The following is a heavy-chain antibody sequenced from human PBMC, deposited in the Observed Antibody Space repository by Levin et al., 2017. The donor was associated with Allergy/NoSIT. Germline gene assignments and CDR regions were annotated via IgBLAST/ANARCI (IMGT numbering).Heavy chain of an antibody. Sequence: GGSLRLSCAASGFTFDDYAMHWVRQAPGKGLEWVSSISWNSHKIDYADSVKGRFTISRDTAKNSLFLQMNSLRAEDTALYYCSKGAAAAGDLFDYWGQGTLVTVSS. CDR1: GFTFDDYA. D-gene: IGHD6-13*01. CDR2: ISWNSHKI. V-gene: IGHV3-9*01. J-gene: IGHJ4*02. CDR3: SKGAAAAGDLFDY.